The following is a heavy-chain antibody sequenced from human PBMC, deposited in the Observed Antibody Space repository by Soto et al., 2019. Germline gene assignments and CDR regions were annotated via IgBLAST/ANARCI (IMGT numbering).Heavy chain of an antibody. Sequence: EVQLLESGGGLVQPGGSLRLSCTASGFTFSNYAMNWVRQAPGKGLEWVSVIRSSGSTTYYADSVKGRFTISRDNPNNTLFLQMSSLRAEDTAVYHCVRGSITTAYMDVWGKGTTVTVSS. CDR1: GFTFSNYA. V-gene: IGHV3-23*01. D-gene: IGHD1-1*01. CDR3: VRGSITTAYMDV. J-gene: IGHJ6*03. CDR2: IRSSGSTT.